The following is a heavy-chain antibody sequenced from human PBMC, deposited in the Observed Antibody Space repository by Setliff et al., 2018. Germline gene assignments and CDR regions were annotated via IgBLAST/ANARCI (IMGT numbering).Heavy chain of an antibody. Sequence: GGSLRLSCAASGFTFDDYAMHWVRQVPGKGLVWVARINGDGSVANYADAVKGRFTISRDNAKNTLSLQMNTLKAEDTAVYYCTRDIVVFTDIDYYYSGMDVWGQGTAVTVSS. J-gene: IGHJ6*02. V-gene: IGHV3-74*01. CDR2: INGDGSVA. D-gene: IGHD2-21*01. CDR3: TRDIVVFTDIDYYYSGMDV. CDR1: GFTFDDYA.